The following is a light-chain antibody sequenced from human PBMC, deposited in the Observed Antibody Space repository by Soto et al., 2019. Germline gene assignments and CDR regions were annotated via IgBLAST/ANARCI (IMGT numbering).Light chain of an antibody. CDR1: QSISSW. Sequence: DIQMTQSPSTLSASVGDRVTITCRASQSISSWLAWYQQKPGKAPKLLIYKASSLESGVPSRFSGIGSGTEFTLTISSLQPDDFATYFCQQYHSYPWTFGQGTKVEIK. CDR3: QQYHSYPWT. CDR2: KAS. J-gene: IGKJ1*01. V-gene: IGKV1-5*03.